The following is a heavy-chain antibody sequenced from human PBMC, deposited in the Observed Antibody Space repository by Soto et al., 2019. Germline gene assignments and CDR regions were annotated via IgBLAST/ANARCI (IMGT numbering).Heavy chain of an antibody. Sequence: ASETLSLTCAVSGGSISSGGYSWSWIRQPPGKGLEWIGYIYHSGSTYYNPSLKSRVTISVDRSKNQFSLKLSSVTAADTAVYYCARLAPGYDILTGYQYYYYYGMDVWGQGTTVTVSS. J-gene: IGHJ6*02. CDR2: IYHSGST. D-gene: IGHD3-9*01. CDR3: ARLAPGYDILTGYQYYYYYGMDV. CDR1: GGSISSGGYS. V-gene: IGHV4-30-2*01.